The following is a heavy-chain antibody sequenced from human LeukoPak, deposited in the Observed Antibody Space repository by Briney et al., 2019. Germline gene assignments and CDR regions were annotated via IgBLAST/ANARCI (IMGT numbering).Heavy chain of an antibody. CDR1: GLTFSSYA. D-gene: IGHD3-22*01. CDR2: ISGSGGST. V-gene: IGHV3-23*01. Sequence: PGGSLRLSCAASGLTFSSYAMSWVRQAPGKGLEWVSAISGSGGSTYYADSVKGRFTISRDNSKNTLYLQMNSLRAEDTAVYYCANPYYYDSSGYSDYWGQGTLVTVSS. J-gene: IGHJ4*02. CDR3: ANPYYYDSSGYSDY.